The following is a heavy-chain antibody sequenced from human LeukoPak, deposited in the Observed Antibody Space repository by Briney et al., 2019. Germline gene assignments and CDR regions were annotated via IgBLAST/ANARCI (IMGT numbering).Heavy chain of an antibody. V-gene: IGHV3-74*01. D-gene: IGHD3-10*01. Sequence: GGSLRLSCVASGFTFSSYWMHWVRQDPRKGLVWVSRINGDGRNINYADSVRGRFTISRDNAKNTLYLQMNSLRAEDTAVYYCARDRITMVRGSSDFDYWGQGTLVTVSS. CDR3: ARDRITMVRGSSDFDY. CDR1: GFTFSSYW. CDR2: INGDGRNI. J-gene: IGHJ4*02.